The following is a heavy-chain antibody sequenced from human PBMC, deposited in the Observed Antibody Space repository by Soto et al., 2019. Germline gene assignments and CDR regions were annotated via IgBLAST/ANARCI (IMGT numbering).Heavy chain of an antibody. J-gene: IGHJ3*02. D-gene: IGHD3-9*01. CDR3: ARPFLRYFDYDAFDI. V-gene: IGHV4-30-4*01. CDR1: GGSISSGDYY. CDR2: IYYSGST. Sequence: SETLSLTCTVSGGSISSGDYYWSWIRQPPGKGLEWIGNIYYSGSTHYNPSLKSRVTISVDTSKNQFSLKLSSVTAADTAVYYCARPFLRYFDYDAFDIWGQGTMVTVSS.